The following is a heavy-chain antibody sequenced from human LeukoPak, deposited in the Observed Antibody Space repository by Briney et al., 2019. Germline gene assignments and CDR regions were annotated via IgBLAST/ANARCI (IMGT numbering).Heavy chain of an antibody. CDR1: GYSFTSYW. CDR3: ARRDYGGKHFDY. V-gene: IGHV5-51*01. J-gene: IGHJ4*02. CDR2: IYPDDSDT. Sequence: GESLKISCKTSGYSFTSYWITWVRQMPGKGLEWMGIIYPDDSDTTYSPSFQGQVTISSDKSISTAYLQWSSLKAADTAMYYCARRDYGGKHFDYWGQGTLVTVSS. D-gene: IGHD4-23*01.